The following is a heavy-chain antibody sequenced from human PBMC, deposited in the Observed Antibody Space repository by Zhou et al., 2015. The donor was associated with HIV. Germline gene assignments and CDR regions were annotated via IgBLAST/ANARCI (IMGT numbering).Heavy chain of an antibody. CDR3: ATATDSSAND. CDR2: IRYDGTNK. Sequence: QVQLVESGGGVVQPGRSLRLSCAASGFTFSNYGIHWVRQAPGKGLEWVAFIRYDGTNKYYADSVKGRFIISRDNSKSTLYLQMNSLRVEDTAIYYCATATDSSANDWGQGTLVTVSS. J-gene: IGHJ1*01. D-gene: IGHD3-22*01. CDR1: GFTFSNYG. V-gene: IGHV3-30*02.